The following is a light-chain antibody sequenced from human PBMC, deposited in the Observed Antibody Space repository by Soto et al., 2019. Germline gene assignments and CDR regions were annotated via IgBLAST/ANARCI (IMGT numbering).Light chain of an antibody. CDR3: QQQNDWPPST. CDR2: GAS. J-gene: IGKJ2*01. Sequence: ETLLTQSPATLSVSPGERATLSCRASNSVRDNLAWYQQKPGQAPRLLIYGASTRAPGIPDRFSGSGFGTECSLTISSLQSQDFAVYYFQQQNDWPPSTFGQGTKLEIK. V-gene: IGKV3-15*01. CDR1: NSVRDN.